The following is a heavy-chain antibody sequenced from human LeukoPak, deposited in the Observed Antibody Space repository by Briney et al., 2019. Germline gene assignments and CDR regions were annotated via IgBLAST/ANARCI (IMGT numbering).Heavy chain of an antibody. D-gene: IGHD3-10*01. CDR1: GGSISSSNW. CDR3: AREASMIRGIIRSANWFDT. Sequence: SETLSLTCAVSGGSISSSNWWSWVRQPPGKGLEWIGELYHSGTTNYNPSLKSRVTISVDKSKNQFSLKLSSVTAADTGVYYCAREASMIRGIIRSANWFDTWGQGTLVTVSS. CDR2: LYHSGTT. V-gene: IGHV4-4*02. J-gene: IGHJ5*02.